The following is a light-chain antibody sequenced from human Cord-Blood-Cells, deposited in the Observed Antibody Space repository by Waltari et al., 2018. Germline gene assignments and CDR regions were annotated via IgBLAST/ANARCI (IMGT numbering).Light chain of an antibody. J-gene: IGKJ1*01. CDR2: KAS. CDR1: QSISSW. CDR3: QQYNSILGT. Sequence: DIQMTQSPSTLSASVGDRVTITCRASQSISSWLAWYQPKPGKAPTLLIYKASSLESGVPSRFSGSGSGTEFTLTISSLQPDDFATYYRQQYNSILGTFGQGTKVEIK. V-gene: IGKV1-5*03.